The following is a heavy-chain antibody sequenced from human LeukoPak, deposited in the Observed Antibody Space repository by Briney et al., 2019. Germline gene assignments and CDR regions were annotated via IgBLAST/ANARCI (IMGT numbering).Heavy chain of an antibody. Sequence: QSGGSLRLSCTASGFTLGSHDMHWVRQIPGQGLEWVAAVSSGFHAFFADSVQGRFTVSREDARNSSYLQMNSLRAGDTAVYYCVREARGYHYTYFDYWGQGTLVTVSS. CDR3: VREARGYHYTYFDY. D-gene: IGHD5-18*01. V-gene: IGHV3-13*01. CDR2: VSSGFHA. J-gene: IGHJ4*02. CDR1: GFTLGSHD.